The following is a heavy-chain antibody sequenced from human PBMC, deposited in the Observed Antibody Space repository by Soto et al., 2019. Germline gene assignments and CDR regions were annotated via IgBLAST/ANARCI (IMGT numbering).Heavy chain of an antibody. CDR1: GGSISSSSYY. J-gene: IGHJ4*02. D-gene: IGHD3-22*01. Sequence: PSETLSLTCTVSGGSISSSSYYWGWIRQPPGKGLEWIGSIYYSGSTYYNPSLKSRVTISVDTSKNQFSLKLSSVTAADTAVYYCARLGGSSGYYSFDYWGQGTLVTVSS. V-gene: IGHV4-39*01. CDR2: IYYSGST. CDR3: ARLGGSSGYYSFDY.